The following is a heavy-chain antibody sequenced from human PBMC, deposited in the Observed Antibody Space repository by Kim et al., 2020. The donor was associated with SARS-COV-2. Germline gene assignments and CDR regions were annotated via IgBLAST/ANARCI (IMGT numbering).Heavy chain of an antibody. CDR2: IIPIFGTA. J-gene: IGHJ4*02. V-gene: IGHV1-69*13. CDR3: ARVSSIAAAGTEIDY. Sequence: SVKVSCKASGGTFSSYAISWVRQAPGQGLEWMGGIIPIFGTANYAQKFQGRVTITADESTSTAYMELSSLRSEDTAVYYCARVSSIAAAGTEIDYWGQGTLVTVSS. CDR1: GGTFSSYA. D-gene: IGHD6-13*01.